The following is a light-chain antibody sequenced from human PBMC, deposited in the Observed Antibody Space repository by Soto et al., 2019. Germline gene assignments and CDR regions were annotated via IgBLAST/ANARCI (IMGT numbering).Light chain of an antibody. CDR1: HVINKH. CDR3: QQYDSAPFT. V-gene: IGKV1-27*01. Sequence: DIVITQAAWSLSSSLGDIGTITCRASHVINKHLAWYQQKPGKVPYLLIYAASTVQSGVPSRFAGRGSGTEFTPTISSLQPEDFATYYCQQYDSAPFTFGPGTKLDIK. CDR2: AAS. J-gene: IGKJ3*01.